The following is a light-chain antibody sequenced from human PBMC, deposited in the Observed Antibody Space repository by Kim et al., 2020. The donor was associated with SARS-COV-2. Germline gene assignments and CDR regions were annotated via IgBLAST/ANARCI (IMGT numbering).Light chain of an antibody. CDR2: EDR. CDR3: QAWDSRGAWV. CDR1: KLGEKF. V-gene: IGLV3-1*01. Sequence: SYELTQPPSVSVSPGQTASITCSGDKLGEKFVCWYQQKPGQSPVVVMYEDRKRPSGIPERFSGSNSGNTATLTISGTQAMDEADYYCQAWDSRGAWVFGGGTQLTVL. J-gene: IGLJ3*02.